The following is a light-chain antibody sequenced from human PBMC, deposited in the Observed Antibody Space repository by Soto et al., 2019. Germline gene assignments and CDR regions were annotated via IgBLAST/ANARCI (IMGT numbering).Light chain of an antibody. CDR2: EVS. J-gene: IGLJ1*01. V-gene: IGLV2-18*02. CDR1: SSDVGSYNR. CDR3: SSYTSSSTFSYV. Sequence: QSALTQPPSVSGSPGQSVTISCTGTSSDVGSYNRVSWYQQPPGTAPKLMIYEVSNRPSGVPDRFSGSKSGNTASLTISGLQAEDEADYYCSSYTSSSTFSYVFGPGTKLTVL.